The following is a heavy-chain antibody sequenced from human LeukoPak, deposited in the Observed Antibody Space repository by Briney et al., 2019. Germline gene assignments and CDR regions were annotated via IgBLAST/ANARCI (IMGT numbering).Heavy chain of an antibody. J-gene: IGHJ4*01. CDR3: ARVYYYGSGSQGNDY. V-gene: IGHV3-30*02. CDR2: IRYDGSNK. D-gene: IGHD3-10*01. CDR1: GFTFSSYG. Sequence: GGXLRLSCAASGFTFSSYGMHWVCQAPGKGLEGVAFIRYDGSNKYYADSVKGRFTISRDNSKNTLYLQMNSLRAEDTAVYYCARVYYYGSGSQGNDYWGQGTLVTVSS.